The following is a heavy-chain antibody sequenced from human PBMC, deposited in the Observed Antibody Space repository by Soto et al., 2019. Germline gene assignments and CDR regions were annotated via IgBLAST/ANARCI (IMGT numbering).Heavy chain of an antibody. V-gene: IGHV3-21*01. J-gene: IGHJ5*02. CDR1: GFTFSSYS. Sequence: EVQLVESGGGLVKPGGSLRLSCAASGFTFSSYSMNWVRQAPGKGLEWVSSISSSSSYIYYADSVKGRFTISRDNAKNSLYLQMNRLRAEDTAVYYCARANPGPFDPWGQGTLVTVSS. CDR2: ISSSSSYI. CDR3: ARANPGPFDP.